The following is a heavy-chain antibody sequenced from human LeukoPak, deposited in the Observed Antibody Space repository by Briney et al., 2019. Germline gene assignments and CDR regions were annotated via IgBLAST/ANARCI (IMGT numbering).Heavy chain of an antibody. V-gene: IGHV3-7*05. D-gene: IGHD5-24*01. Sequence: GSLRLSCVASGFSFGSYWMAWVRHAPGKGLEWVAHMKHDGIEKYHVDSVKGRFTISRDNTKNSLYLHMSSLRVEDTAVYYCAREGREGYNYPALDFWGQGILVTVSS. CDR2: MKHDGIEK. J-gene: IGHJ4*02. CDR1: GFSFGSYW. CDR3: AREGREGYNYPALDF.